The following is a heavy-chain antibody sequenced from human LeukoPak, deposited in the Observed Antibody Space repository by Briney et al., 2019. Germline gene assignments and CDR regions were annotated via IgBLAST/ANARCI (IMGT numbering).Heavy chain of an antibody. V-gene: IGHV3-7*01. J-gene: IGHJ4*02. CDR2: IKQDGSEK. CDR3: ARDLRYFDWLLWGFDY. CDR1: GFTFSSYW. D-gene: IGHD3-9*01. Sequence: GGSLRLSCAASGFTFSSYWMSWVRQAPGKGVEWVANIKQDGSEKYYVDSVKGRFTISRDNAKNSLYLQMNSLRAEDTAVYYCARDLRYFDWLLWGFDYWGQGTLVTVSS.